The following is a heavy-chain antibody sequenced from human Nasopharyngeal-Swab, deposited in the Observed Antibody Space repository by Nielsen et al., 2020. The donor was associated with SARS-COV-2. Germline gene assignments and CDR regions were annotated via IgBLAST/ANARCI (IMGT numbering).Heavy chain of an antibody. D-gene: IGHD3-9*01. Sequence: ASVKVSCKASGYTFTGYYMHWVRQAPGQGLEWMGRINPNSGGTNYAQKLQGRVTMTTDTSTSTAYMELRSLRSDDTAVYYCARDADDILSGFDYWGQGTLVTVSS. V-gene: IGHV1-2*06. CDR1: GYTFTGYY. CDR3: ARDADDILSGFDY. J-gene: IGHJ4*02. CDR2: INPNSGGT.